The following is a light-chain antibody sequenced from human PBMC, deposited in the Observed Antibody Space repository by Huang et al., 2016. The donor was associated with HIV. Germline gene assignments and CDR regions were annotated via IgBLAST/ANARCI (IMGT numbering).Light chain of an antibody. CDR1: QSVFSSSTNKNY. J-gene: IGKJ1*01. CDR3: QQYLTAPG. Sequence: DIVMPLSPESLAVFLGERATISCTSSQSVFSSSTNKNYLAWYQQRPGQPPKVLISWASARESVVTDRFRGGGSGTNCTLTISSLQPEDVAIYYCQQYLTAPGFGQMTNVGI. V-gene: IGKV4-1*01. CDR2: WAS.